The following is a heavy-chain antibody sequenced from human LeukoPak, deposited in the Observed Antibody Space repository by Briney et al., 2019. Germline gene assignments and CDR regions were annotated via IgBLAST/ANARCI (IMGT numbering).Heavy chain of an antibody. J-gene: IGHJ6*03. CDR3: ARGHGGGSGSYHRPHYYMDV. V-gene: IGHV1-8*02. Sequence: ASVKVSCKASGYTFTTYDINWVRQATGQGLEWMGWMNPNSGNTGYAQKFQGRVTMTRNTSISTAYMELSSLRSEDTAVYYCARGHGGGSGSYHRPHYYMDVWGKGTTVTISS. D-gene: IGHD3-10*01. CDR1: GYTFTTYD. CDR2: MNPNSGNT.